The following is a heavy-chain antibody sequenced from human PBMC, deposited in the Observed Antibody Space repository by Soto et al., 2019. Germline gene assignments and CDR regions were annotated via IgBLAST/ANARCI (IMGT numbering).Heavy chain of an antibody. D-gene: IGHD3-16*02. CDR3: AKHSITFGGVIVHPYNVAY. V-gene: IGHV3-23*01. CDR1: GLTFIHYA. CDR2: ISGSGGGP. J-gene: IGHJ4*02. Sequence: EVQLLESGGGLVQPGGSLRLPCAASGLTFIHYAMSWVRQAQGKGLEWVSGISGSGGGPYSAGSVKGRFTISRDNYKNTQHLQMNGLRADDTAVYYCAKHSITFGGVIVHPYNVAYWGQGNLVTVSS.